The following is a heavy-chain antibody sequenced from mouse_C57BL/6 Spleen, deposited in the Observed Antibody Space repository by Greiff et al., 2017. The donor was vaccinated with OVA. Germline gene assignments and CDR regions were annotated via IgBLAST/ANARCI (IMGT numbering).Heavy chain of an antibody. CDR3: ARGMITTVVDAMDY. J-gene: IGHJ4*01. D-gene: IGHD1-1*01. CDR2: ISDGGSYT. Sequence: EVMLVESGGGLVKPGGSLKLSCAASGFTFSSYAMSWVRQTPEKRLEWVATISDGGSYTYYPDNVKGRFTISRDNAKNNLYLQMSHLKSEDTAMYYCARGMITTVVDAMDYWGQGTSVTVSS. V-gene: IGHV5-4*03. CDR1: GFTFSSYA.